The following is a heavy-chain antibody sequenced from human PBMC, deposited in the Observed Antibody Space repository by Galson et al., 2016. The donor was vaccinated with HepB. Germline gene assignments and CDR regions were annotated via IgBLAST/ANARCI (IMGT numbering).Heavy chain of an antibody. J-gene: IGHJ4*02. CDR3: AKEGVRLTSGWQFDY. CDR2: VSGSGDST. Sequence: SLRLSCAASGFTFSSYSMNWVRQAPGKGLEWVSVVSGSGDSTDYADSVKGRFIISRDNSRNTVYLQMNSLRAEDTAVYYCAKEGVRLTSGWQFDYWGQGTLVTVSS. CDR1: GFTFSSYS. D-gene: IGHD6-19*01. V-gene: IGHV3-23*01.